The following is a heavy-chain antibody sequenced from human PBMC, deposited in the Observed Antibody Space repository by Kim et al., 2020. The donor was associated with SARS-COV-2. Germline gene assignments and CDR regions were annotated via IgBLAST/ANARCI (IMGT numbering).Heavy chain of an antibody. D-gene: IGHD3-3*01. CDR1: GGSISRSSYY. V-gene: IGHV4-39*01. CDR3: ARHFDFWSGYYKGAIDY. J-gene: IGHJ4*02. Sequence: SETLSLTCTVSGGSISRSSYYWGWIRQPPGKGLEWIGSIYYSGSTYYNPSLKSRVTISVDTSKNQFSLKLSSVTAADTAVYYCARHFDFWSGYYKGAIDYWGQGTLVTVSS. CDR2: IYYSGST.